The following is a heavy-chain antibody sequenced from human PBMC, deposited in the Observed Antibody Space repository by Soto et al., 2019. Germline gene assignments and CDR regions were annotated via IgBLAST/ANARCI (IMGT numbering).Heavy chain of an antibody. Sequence: EVQLLESGGCLVQPGGSLRLSCAASGFIFGSYAMSWVRQAPGKGLEWVSGIGDSGGGTYYADSVKGRFIISRDNYKNALYLQMNSLSAEDTAVYYCSKSVGYYYYYGMDVWGHGTTVTVSS. CDR2: IGDSGGGT. CDR3: SKSVGYYYYYGMDV. J-gene: IGHJ6*02. CDR1: GFIFGSYA. V-gene: IGHV3-23*01. D-gene: IGHD1-26*01.